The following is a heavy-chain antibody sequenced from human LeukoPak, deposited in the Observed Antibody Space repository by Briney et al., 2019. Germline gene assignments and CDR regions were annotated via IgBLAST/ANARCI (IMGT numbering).Heavy chain of an antibody. D-gene: IGHD2-21*02. CDR2: ISDTGRLS. V-gene: IGHV3-23*01. J-gene: IGHJ6*02. CDR3: VHCGGDCYPCCGMDV. Sequence: GGSLRLSCAASGFTFSSSAMSWVRQAPGKGLEWVAAISDTGRLSYCADSVNGRFTISRDNSKNTLSLQMNSLRAADTAVYYCVHCGGDCYPCCGMDVWGQGTTVTVSS. CDR1: GFTFSSSA.